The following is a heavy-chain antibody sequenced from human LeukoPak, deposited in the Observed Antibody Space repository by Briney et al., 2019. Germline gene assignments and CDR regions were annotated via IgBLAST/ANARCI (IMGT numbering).Heavy chain of an antibody. J-gene: IGHJ2*01. CDR1: GFTFSSYA. D-gene: IGHD2-15*01. CDR2: ISGSGGST. CDR3: ARQGPEWQLLFGYFDL. Sequence: GGSLRLSCAASGFTFSSYAMSWVRQAPGKGLEWVSAISGSGGSTYYADSVKGRFTISRDNSKNTLYLQMNSLRAEDTAVYYCARQGPEWQLLFGYFDLWGRGTLVTASS. V-gene: IGHV3-23*01.